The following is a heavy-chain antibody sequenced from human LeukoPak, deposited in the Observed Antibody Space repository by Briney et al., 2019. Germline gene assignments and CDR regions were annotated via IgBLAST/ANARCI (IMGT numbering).Heavy chain of an antibody. CDR2: IYYSGST. D-gene: IGHD5-18*01. V-gene: IGHV4-39*07. CDR3: ARGGYSYRD. J-gene: IGHJ4*02. CDR1: GGSISSSSYY. Sequence: SETLSLTCTVSGGSISSSSYYWGWIRQPPGKGLEWIGSIYYSGSTYYNPSLKSRVTISLDTSKNQFSLRLRSVIAADTAVYYCARGGYSYRDWGQGTLVTVSS.